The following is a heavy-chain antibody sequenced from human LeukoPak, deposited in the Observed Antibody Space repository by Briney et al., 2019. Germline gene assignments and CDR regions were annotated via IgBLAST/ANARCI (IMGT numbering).Heavy chain of an antibody. Sequence: ASVKVSCKASGYTFTSYYMHWVRQAPGQGLEWMRIINPSGGSTSYAQKFQGRVTMTRDMSTSTVYMELSSLRPEDTAVYYCARDPVAGWNYFDYWGQGTLVTVSS. J-gene: IGHJ4*02. D-gene: IGHD6-19*01. CDR3: ARDPVAGWNYFDY. CDR1: GYTFTSYY. V-gene: IGHV1-46*01. CDR2: INPSGGST.